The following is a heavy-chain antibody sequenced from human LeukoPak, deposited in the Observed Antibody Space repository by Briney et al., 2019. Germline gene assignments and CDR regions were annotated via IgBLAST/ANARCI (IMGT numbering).Heavy chain of an antibody. CDR2: IIPILGIA. Sequence: GASVTVSCKASGGTFSSYAISWVRQAPGQGLEWMGRIIPILGIANYAQKFQGRVTITADKSTSTAYMELSSPRSEDTAVYYCARDNPTPRAFDIWGQGTMVTVSS. J-gene: IGHJ3*02. V-gene: IGHV1-69*04. CDR3: ARDNPTPRAFDI. CDR1: GGTFSSYA. D-gene: IGHD1-14*01.